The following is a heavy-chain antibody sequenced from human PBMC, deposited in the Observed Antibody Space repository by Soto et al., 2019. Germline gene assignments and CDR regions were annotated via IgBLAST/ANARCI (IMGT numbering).Heavy chain of an antibody. CDR2: ICGSGSS. V-gene: IGHV4-4*07. Sequence: ETLSLSCADAGGSISNYCWSWIRQSAGKGLEWIGRICGSGSSHYSPSLESRVTVSVDASRNQLALKLRSVTAADTAVYYCERLHWESSGLYYFDSWGQGTLVTVSS. CDR3: ERLHWESSGLYYFDS. J-gene: IGHJ4*02. D-gene: IGHD6-19*01. CDR1: GGSISNYC.